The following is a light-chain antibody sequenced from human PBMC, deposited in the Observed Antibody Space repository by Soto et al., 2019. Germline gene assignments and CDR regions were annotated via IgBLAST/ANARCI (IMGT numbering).Light chain of an antibody. V-gene: IGLV2-14*01. CDR2: EVS. Sequence: QSALTQPASVSGSPGQSITLSCTGTSSDVCGYNYVSWYQQHPGKAPKLMIYEVSNRPSGVSNRFSGSESGNTASLTISGLQAEDEADYYCSSYTSSSIDYVFGTGTKLTVL. J-gene: IGLJ1*01. CDR3: SSYTSSSIDYV. CDR1: SSDVCGYNY.